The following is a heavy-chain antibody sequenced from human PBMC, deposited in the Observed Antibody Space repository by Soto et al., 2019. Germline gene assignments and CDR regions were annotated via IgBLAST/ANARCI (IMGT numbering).Heavy chain of an antibody. CDR2: ISYDGSER. V-gene: IGHV3-30*18. Sequence: QVQLVESGGGVVQPGRSLRLSCAASGFTFSRYGVHWVRQAPGKGLEWLAVISYDGSERYYVDSVKGRFTISRDNSKNTLYLQMNSLRVEDTAVYYCAKVPSDRGYYYFAMDVWGQETTVTVSS. J-gene: IGHJ6*02. D-gene: IGHD3-10*01. CDR1: GFTFSRYG. CDR3: AKVPSDRGYYYFAMDV.